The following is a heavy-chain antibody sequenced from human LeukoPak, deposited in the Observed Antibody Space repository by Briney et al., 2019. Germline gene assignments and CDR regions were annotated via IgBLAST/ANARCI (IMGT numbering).Heavy chain of an antibody. CDR1: GFTFSSYA. CDR3: AKDIEQQLVRFDY. D-gene: IGHD6-13*01. Sequence: GGSLRLSCAASGFTFSSYAMSWVRQAPGKGLEWVPAISGSGGSTYYADSVKGRFTISRDNSKNTLYLQMNSLRAEDTAVYYCAKDIEQQLVRFDYWGQGTLVTVSS. CDR2: ISGSGGST. J-gene: IGHJ4*02. V-gene: IGHV3-23*01.